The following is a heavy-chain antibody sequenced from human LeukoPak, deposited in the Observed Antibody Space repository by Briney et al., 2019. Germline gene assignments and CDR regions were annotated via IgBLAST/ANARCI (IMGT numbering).Heavy chain of an antibody. CDR1: GGSFSGYY. CDR2: INHSGST. D-gene: IGHD3-10*01. CDR3: ARNQLRRPPMTRGWSRGDAFDV. V-gene: IGHV4-34*01. J-gene: IGHJ3*01. Sequence: PSETLSLTCAVYGGSFSGYYWTWIRQSPGKGLEWIGEINHSGSTNYGPSLKSRVTISVDTSKNQCALTLNSVPAADPAIYYCARNQLRRPPMTRGWSRGDAFDVWGQGTMVTVSS.